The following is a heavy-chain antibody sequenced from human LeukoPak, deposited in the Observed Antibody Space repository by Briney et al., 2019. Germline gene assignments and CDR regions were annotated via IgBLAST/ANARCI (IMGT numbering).Heavy chain of an antibody. J-gene: IGHJ4*02. D-gene: IGHD3-9*01. CDR2: IRSKANSYAT. Sequence: PGGSLRLSCAASGFTFSGSIMHWVRQASGKGLEWVGRIRSKANSYATTYAASVKGRFTISRDDSKNTAYLQMNSLKTGDTAVYYCTTTYYDILTGYYTFDYWGQGTLVTVSS. CDR3: TTTYYDILTGYYTFDY. V-gene: IGHV3-73*01. CDR1: GFTFSGSI.